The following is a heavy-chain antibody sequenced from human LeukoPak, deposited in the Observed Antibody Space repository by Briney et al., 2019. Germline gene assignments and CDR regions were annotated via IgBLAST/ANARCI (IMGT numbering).Heavy chain of an antibody. J-gene: IGHJ5*02. V-gene: IGHV3-74*01. CDR1: GFTFSSYW. Sequence: GGSLRLSCAASGFTFSSYWMNWVRQAPGKGLVWVSRIASDGSSTTYADSVKGRFSISRDNAKNTLYLQMNSLRAEDTAVYYCARGREGFDPWGQGTLVTVSS. CDR3: ARGREGFDP. CDR2: IASDGSST.